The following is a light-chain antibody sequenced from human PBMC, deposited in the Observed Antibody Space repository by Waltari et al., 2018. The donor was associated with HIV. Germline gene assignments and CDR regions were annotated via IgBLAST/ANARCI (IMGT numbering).Light chain of an antibody. Sequence: ERATLSCRASQSVSSSYLAWYQQKPGQAPRLLISGASSRATGIPDRFSGSGSGTDFTLTINRLEPEDFAVYYCQQYGNSPRTFGQGTKLEIK. CDR3: QQYGNSPRT. J-gene: IGKJ2*02. V-gene: IGKV3-20*01. CDR1: QSVSSSY. CDR2: GAS.